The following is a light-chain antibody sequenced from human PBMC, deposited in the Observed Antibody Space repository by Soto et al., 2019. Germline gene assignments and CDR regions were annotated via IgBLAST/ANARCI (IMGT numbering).Light chain of an antibody. CDR3: SSHAIGSTLI. J-gene: IGLJ2*01. CDR1: SSDIGAYNY. CDR2: YVT. V-gene: IGLV2-14*03. Sequence: QSALTQPASVSGSPGQSITISCTGTSSDIGAYNYVSWYQQHPDKAPDLMIFYVTNRPSGVSNRFSGSKSGNTASLTISGLQPEDEADYYCSSHAIGSTLIFGGGTKLTVL.